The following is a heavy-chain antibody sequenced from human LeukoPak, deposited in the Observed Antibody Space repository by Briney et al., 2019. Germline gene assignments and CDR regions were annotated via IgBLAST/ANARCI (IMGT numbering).Heavy chain of an antibody. CDR3: ARGAAAGEVDY. CDR2: IIPIFGTA. Sequence: ASAKVSCKASGGTFSSYAISWVRQAPGQGLEWMGGIIPIFGTANYAQKFQGRVTITADKSTSTAYMELSSLRSEDTAVYYCARGAAAGEVDYWGQGTLVTVSS. V-gene: IGHV1-69*06. CDR1: GGTFSSYA. D-gene: IGHD6-13*01. J-gene: IGHJ4*02.